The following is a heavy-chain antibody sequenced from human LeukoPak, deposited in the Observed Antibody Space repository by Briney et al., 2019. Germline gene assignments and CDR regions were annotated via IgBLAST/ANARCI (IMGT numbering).Heavy chain of an antibody. CDR2: INSDGRST. CDR3: VRGKAAAGTVMQY. V-gene: IGHV3-74*01. Sequence: PGGSLRLSCAASGFTFSSYWMHWVRQAPGKGLAWVSRINSDGRSTIYADSVQGRLTISRDNAKSTLYLQMNSLRAEDPGVYYCVRGKAAAGTVMQYWGQGTLVTVSS. J-gene: IGHJ1*01. CDR1: GFTFSSYW. D-gene: IGHD6-13*01.